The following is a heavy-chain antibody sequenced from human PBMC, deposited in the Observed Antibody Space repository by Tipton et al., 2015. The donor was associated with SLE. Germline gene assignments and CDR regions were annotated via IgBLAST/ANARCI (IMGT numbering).Heavy chain of an antibody. J-gene: IGHJ4*02. Sequence: TLSLTCTVSGVSVTNYYWSWIRQPPGKRLEWIGFIQGRENTNYNPSLKSRVTISVDTSKTHFSLRLNSVTAADTAVYYCARGGLGSDLRGSIYFGSWGQGTLVTVSS. D-gene: IGHD7-27*01. CDR3: ARGGLGSDLRGSIYFGS. CDR1: GVSVTNYY. V-gene: IGHV4-59*02. CDR2: IQGRENT.